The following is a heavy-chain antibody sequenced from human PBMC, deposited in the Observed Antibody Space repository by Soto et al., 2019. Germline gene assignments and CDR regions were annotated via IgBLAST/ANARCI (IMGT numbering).Heavy chain of an antibody. CDR2: IHPIDSET. Sequence: PGEALKISCKASGYSFATYWIGWVRQMPGKGLEWMGTIHPIDSETFYSPSFQGQVTISADKSISTAYLHWSSLVASDTAIYYCARHAAVSTWDYLDNWGQGTLVTVSS. J-gene: IGHJ4*02. V-gene: IGHV5-51*01. CDR1: GYSFATYW. D-gene: IGHD2-15*01. CDR3: ARHAAVSTWDYLDN.